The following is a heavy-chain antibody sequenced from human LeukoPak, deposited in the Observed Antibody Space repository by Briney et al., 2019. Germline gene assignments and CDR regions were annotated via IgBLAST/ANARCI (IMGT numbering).Heavy chain of an antibody. D-gene: IGHD3-9*01. CDR3: AEAWGKYFDWLSSFDY. CDR2: ISYDGSNK. V-gene: IGHV3-30*18. J-gene: IGHJ4*02. Sequence: GGSLRLSCAASGFTFSSYGMHWVRQAPGKGLEWVAVISYDGSNKYYADSVKGRFTISRDNSKNTLYLQMNSLRAEDTAMYYCAEAWGKYFDWLSSFDYWGQGTLVTVSS. CDR1: GFTFSSYG.